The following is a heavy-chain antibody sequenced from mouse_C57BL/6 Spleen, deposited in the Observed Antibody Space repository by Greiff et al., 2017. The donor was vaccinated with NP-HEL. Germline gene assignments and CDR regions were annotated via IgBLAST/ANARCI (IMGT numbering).Heavy chain of an antibody. Sequence: EVMLVESEGGLVQPGSSMKLSCTASGFTFSDYYMAWVRQVPEKGLEWVANINYDGSSTYYLDSLKSRFIISRDNAKNILYLQMSSLKSEDTATYYCARDPLPGSYFDYWGQGTTLTVSS. CDR3: ARDPLPGSYFDY. J-gene: IGHJ2*01. CDR1: GFTFSDYY. D-gene: IGHD1-1*01. CDR2: INYDGSST. V-gene: IGHV5-16*01.